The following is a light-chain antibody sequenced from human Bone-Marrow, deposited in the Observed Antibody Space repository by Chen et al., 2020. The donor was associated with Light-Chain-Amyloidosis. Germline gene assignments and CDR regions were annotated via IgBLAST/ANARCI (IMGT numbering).Light chain of an antibody. V-gene: IGKV1-5*03. CDR1: QSIDSW. Sequence: DIQMTQSPSTLSASVGDRVTNTCRASQSIDSWLAWYQQKPGQVPKLLIYQTSTLKSGVPSRFSGSESGTEYTLTISSLQPDDFATYYCQQYHSYSQTFGHGTKVEIK. CDR3: QQYHSYSQT. CDR2: QTS. J-gene: IGKJ1*01.